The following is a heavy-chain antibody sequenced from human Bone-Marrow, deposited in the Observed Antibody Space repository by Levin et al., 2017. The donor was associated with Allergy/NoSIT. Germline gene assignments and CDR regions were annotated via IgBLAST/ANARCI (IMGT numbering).Heavy chain of an antibody. J-gene: IGHJ4*02. V-gene: IGHV3-15*01. CDR2: IKGKTDGGTT. Sequence: GGSQRLSCVASGFTFGNAWMNWVRQAPGKGLQWVGRIKGKTDGGTTDYAAPVKGRFTISRDDSKKTLYLQMNSLKTEDTAIYYCTTRSHWGQGTLVTVFS. CDR3: TTRSH. CDR1: GFTFGNAW.